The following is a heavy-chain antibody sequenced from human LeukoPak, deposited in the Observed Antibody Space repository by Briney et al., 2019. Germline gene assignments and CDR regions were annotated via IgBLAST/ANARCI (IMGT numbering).Heavy chain of an antibody. CDR1: GGTFSSYA. D-gene: IGHD6-19*01. Sequence: GASVKVSCKASGGTFSSYAISWVRQAPGQGLEWMGGIIPIFGTANYAQKFQGRVTITADEYTSTAYMELSRLRSEDTGVYYCASGTEKEWVVPWGAFDIWGQGTMVTVSS. J-gene: IGHJ3*02. CDR2: IIPIFGTA. CDR3: ASGTEKEWVVPWGAFDI. V-gene: IGHV1-69*13.